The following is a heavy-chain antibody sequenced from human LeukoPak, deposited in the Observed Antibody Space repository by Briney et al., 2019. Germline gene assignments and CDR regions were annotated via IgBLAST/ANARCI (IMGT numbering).Heavy chain of an antibody. J-gene: IGHJ4*02. D-gene: IGHD4-17*01. CDR1: GFTFNSYS. CDR2: ISSSGSTI. V-gene: IGHV3-48*01. Sequence: GGSLRLSCVASGFTFNSYSMNWVRLAPGKGLEWISYISSSGSTISYADSVKGRFTISRDSAKNPLYLQMDGLSAEDTAVYYCARDYYGDFYFDSWGQGSLVTVSS. CDR3: ARDYYGDFYFDS.